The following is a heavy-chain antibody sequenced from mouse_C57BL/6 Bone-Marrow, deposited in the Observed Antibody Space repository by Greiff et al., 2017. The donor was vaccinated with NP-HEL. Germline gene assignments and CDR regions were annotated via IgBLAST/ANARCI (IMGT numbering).Heavy chain of an antibody. CDR3: ARLVYYYGSSPYWYFDV. CDR2: INYDGSST. J-gene: IGHJ1*03. CDR1: GFTFSDYY. V-gene: IGHV5-16*01. D-gene: IGHD1-1*01. Sequence: EVKVEESEGGLVQPGSSMKLSCTASGFTFSDYYMAWVRQVPEKGLEWVANINYDGSSTYYLDSLKSRFIISRDNAKNILYLQMSSLKSEDTATYYCARLVYYYGSSPYWYFDVWGTGTTVTVSS.